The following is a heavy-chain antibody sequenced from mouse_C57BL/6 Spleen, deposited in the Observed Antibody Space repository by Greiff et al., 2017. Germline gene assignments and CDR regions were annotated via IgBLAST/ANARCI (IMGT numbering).Heavy chain of an antibody. CDR2: INSDGSST. CDR3: ARRSFYYAMDY. Sequence: EVMLVESEGGLVQPGSSMKLSCTASGFTFSDYYMAWVRQVPEKGLEWVANINSDGSSTYYLDSLKSRFIISRDNAKNILYLQMSSLKSEDTATYYCARRSFYYAMDYWGQGTSVTVSS. J-gene: IGHJ4*01. V-gene: IGHV5-16*01. CDR1: GFTFSDYY.